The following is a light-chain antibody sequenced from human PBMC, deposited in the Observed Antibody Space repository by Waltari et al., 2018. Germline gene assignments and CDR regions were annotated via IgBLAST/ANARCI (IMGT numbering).Light chain of an antibody. CDR1: QSVRLY. CDR2: PAS. CDR3: QQYVESPAT. J-gene: IGKJ1*01. V-gene: IGKV3-20*01. Sequence: SCWDSQSVRLYLAWYQQKPGQAPRLLIYPASTRATGIPDRFSASGSGTDVSLTISRLEPEDFALYYCQQYVESPATFGQGTKVEIK.